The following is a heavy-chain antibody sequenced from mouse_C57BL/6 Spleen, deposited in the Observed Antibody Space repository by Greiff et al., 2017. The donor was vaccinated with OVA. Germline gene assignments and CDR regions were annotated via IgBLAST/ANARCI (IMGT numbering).Heavy chain of an antibody. J-gene: IGHJ2*01. CDR3: ARVSGYGNYRFDY. CDR1: GYTFTSYW. CDR2: IDPSDSYT. Sequence: QVQLQQPGAELVMPGASVKLSCKASGYTFTSYWMHWVKQRPGQGLEWIGEIDPSDSYTNYNQKFKGKSTLTVDKSSSTAYMQLSSLTSEDAAVYDCARVSGYGNYRFDYWGQGTTLTVSS. V-gene: IGHV1-69*01. D-gene: IGHD2-1*01.